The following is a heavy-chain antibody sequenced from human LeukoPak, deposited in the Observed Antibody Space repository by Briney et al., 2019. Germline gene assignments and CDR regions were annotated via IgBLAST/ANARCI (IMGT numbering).Heavy chain of an antibody. CDR2: IYTSGST. CDR3: ARDSSGQWLVRGLGYYYYGMDV. D-gene: IGHD6-19*01. Sequence: SETLSLTCTVSGGSISSYYWSWIRQPAGKGLEWIGRIYTSGSTNYNPSLKSRVTMPVDTSKNQFSLKLSSVTAADTAVYYCARDSSGQWLVRGLGYYYYGMDVWGQGTTVTVSS. CDR1: GGSISSYY. J-gene: IGHJ6*02. V-gene: IGHV4-4*07.